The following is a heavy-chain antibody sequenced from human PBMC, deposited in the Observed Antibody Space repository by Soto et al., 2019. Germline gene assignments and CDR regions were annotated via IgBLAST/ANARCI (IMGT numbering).Heavy chain of an antibody. D-gene: IGHD2-15*01. CDR1: GFIFSNYA. J-gene: IGHJ6*02. V-gene: IGHV3-30-3*01. CDR2: ISSDESNK. Sequence: QVQLVESGGGVVQPGRSPRLSCGASGFIFSNYAMYWVRQAPGKGLEWVAVISSDESNKYYADSVKGRFTISRDNSKNTLYLQMNSLRAEDTAMYYCARGPGYCGGSSCYGDYYYGMDVWGQGTTVTVSS. CDR3: ARGPGYCGGSSCYGDYYYGMDV.